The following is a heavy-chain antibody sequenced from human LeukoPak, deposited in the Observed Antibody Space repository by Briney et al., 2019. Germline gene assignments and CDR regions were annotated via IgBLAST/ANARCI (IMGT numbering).Heavy chain of an antibody. CDR2: IIPIFGTA. Sequence: SVKVSCKASGGTFSSYAISWVRQAPGQGLEWMGRIIPIFGTANYAQKFQGRVTITTDESTSTAYMELSSLRSEDTAVYYCANTRDDSSGYYRVYFDYWGQGTLVTVSS. J-gene: IGHJ4*02. V-gene: IGHV1-69*05. CDR3: ANTRDDSSGYYRVYFDY. D-gene: IGHD3-22*01. CDR1: GGTFSSYA.